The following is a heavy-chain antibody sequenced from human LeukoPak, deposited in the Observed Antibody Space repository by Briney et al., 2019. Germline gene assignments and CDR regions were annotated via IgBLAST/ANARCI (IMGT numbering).Heavy chain of an antibody. J-gene: IGHJ4*02. CDR3: TRPARPFDY. Sequence: GVSLRLSCAASGFTFSGSAMHWVRQASGKGLEWVGRIRSKANSYATAYAASVKGRFTISRDDSKNTAYLQMNSLKTEDTAVYYCTRPARPFDYWGQGTLVTVSS. D-gene: IGHD6-6*01. CDR2: IRSKANSYAT. CDR1: GFTFSGSA. V-gene: IGHV3-73*01.